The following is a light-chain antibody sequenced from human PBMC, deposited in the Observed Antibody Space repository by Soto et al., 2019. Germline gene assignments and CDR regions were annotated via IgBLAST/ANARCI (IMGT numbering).Light chain of an antibody. Sequence: QSALTQPPSASGSPGQSVTISCTGTSSDVGGYNYVSWYQQHPGKAPKLMIYGVTKRPSAVPDRFSGSKSGNTASLTVSGLQAEDEADYYCSSYAGSNILFGGGTKSPS. CDR3: SSYAGSNIL. V-gene: IGLV2-8*01. CDR2: GVT. CDR1: SSDVGGYNY. J-gene: IGLJ2*01.